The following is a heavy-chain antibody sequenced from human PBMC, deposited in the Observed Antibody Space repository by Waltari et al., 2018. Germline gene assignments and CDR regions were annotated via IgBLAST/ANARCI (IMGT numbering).Heavy chain of an antibody. Sequence: QEHLVESGGGLVKPGGSLRLSCVAPGLSFRDLYLSWIRQAPGKGMECVSYIGTGPTSIYYADSVLGRFTSSRDNAKNSVYLQMDHLRAEDTAIYYCAADNGYGDYGFVAYWGQGILVTVSS. CDR1: GLSFRDLY. J-gene: IGHJ4*02. D-gene: IGHD4-17*01. CDR3: AADNGYGDYGFVAY. CDR2: IGTGPTSI. V-gene: IGHV3-11*01.